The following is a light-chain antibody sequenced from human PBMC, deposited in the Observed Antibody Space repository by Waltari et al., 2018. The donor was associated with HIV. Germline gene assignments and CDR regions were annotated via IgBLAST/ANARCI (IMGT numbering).Light chain of an antibody. CDR1: RSNIGDGSF. CDR2: GDS. Sequence: QSVLTQPPSVSGAPGQRVTISCTGSRSNIGDGSFLHLYQQLPGAAPKLLIYGDSHRPSGVPDRFSGSKSGTSASLAITGLQAEDEADYYCQSYDSSLSGPVVFGGGTKLTVL. J-gene: IGLJ2*01. V-gene: IGLV1-40*01. CDR3: QSYDSSLSGPVV.